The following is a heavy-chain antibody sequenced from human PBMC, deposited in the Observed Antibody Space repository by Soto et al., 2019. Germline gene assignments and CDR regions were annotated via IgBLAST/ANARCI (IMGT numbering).Heavy chain of an antibody. J-gene: IGHJ4*02. CDR3: ARDYGHDCSGGNCYFYF. D-gene: IGHD2-15*01. V-gene: IGHV1-69*13. CDR2: IIPLFGTA. Sequence: SVKVSCKASGGTFSRYGINWVRQAPGHGLEWVGGIIPLFGTANYAQKFQGRVTITADESTSTAHMELRSLRSEDTAVYYCARDYGHDCSGGNCYFYFWGQGTLVTVSS. CDR1: GGTFSRYG.